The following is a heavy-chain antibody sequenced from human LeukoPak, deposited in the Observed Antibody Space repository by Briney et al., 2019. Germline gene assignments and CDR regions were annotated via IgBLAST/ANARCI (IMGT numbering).Heavy chain of an antibody. CDR2: ISWNSGSI. CDR1: GFTFDDYA. CDR3: AKGRITMTVVAILDY. D-gene: IGHD3-22*01. J-gene: IGHJ4*02. Sequence: GGSLRLSCAASGFTFDDYAMHWVRQAPGKGLEWVSGISWNSGSIGYADSVKGRFTISRDNAKNSLYLQMNSLRAEDTALYYCAKGRITMTVVAILDYWGQGTLVTVSS. V-gene: IGHV3-9*01.